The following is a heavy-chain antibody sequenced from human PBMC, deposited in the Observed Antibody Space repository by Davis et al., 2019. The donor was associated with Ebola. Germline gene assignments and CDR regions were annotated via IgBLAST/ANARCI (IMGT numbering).Heavy chain of an antibody. Sequence: GESLKISCEASGFTFSSYWMSWVRQAPGKGLEWLANIKGDGSEKYYVDSVKGRFTISRDNAKNSLYLQMNSLRAEDTAVYYCARVHAGQLLMYWGQGTLVTVSS. CDR2: IKGDGSEK. J-gene: IGHJ4*02. CDR1: GFTFSSYW. V-gene: IGHV3-7*03. CDR3: ARVHAGQLLMY. D-gene: IGHD3-10*01.